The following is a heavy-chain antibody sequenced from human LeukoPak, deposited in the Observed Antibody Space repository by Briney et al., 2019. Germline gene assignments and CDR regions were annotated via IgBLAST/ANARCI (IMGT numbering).Heavy chain of an antibody. CDR3: AKDYYDSSGYYYFDY. CDR1: GFTFSSYA. V-gene: IGHV3-23*01. CDR2: ISGSDGRT. Sequence: GGSLRLSCAASGFTFSSYAMSWLRQAPGKGLEWVSAISGSDGRTYYADSVKGRFTISRDNSKNTLYLQMNSLRAEDTAVYYCAKDYYDSSGYYYFDYWGQGTLVTVSS. D-gene: IGHD3-22*01. J-gene: IGHJ4*02.